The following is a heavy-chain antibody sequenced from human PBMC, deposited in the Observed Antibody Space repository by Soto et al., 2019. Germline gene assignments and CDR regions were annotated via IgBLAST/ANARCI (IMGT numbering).Heavy chain of an antibody. Sequence: QVHLAQSGAEVKKPGASVRVSCKTSGYTFISYPMHWVRQAPGQGPEWMGWINPGNGDTGFSQRFLGRVTLTTDTSATTAYLEVNSLTSEDTAVYYCARVVPGAEAWFGPWGQGTLVTVSS. J-gene: IGHJ5*02. V-gene: IGHV1-3*01. D-gene: IGHD2-2*01. CDR3: ARVVPGAEAWFGP. CDR1: GYTFISYP. CDR2: INPGNGDT.